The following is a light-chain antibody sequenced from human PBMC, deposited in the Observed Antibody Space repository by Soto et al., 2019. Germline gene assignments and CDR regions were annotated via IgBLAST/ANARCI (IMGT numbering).Light chain of an antibody. Sequence: DIQMTQSPSTLSASVGDTVTITCRASQTVLSWLAWYQQKPGTAPNLLIYKASSLESGVPSRFSASGSGTEFTLTISSLQPDDFATYYCHQYHRYPYTFGQGTKLEIK. CDR2: KAS. J-gene: IGKJ2*01. CDR1: QTVLSW. CDR3: HQYHRYPYT. V-gene: IGKV1-5*03.